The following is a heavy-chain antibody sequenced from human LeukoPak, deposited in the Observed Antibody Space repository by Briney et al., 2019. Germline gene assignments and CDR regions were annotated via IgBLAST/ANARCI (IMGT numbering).Heavy chain of an antibody. CDR1: GYSFSTYW. CDR2: MYPGDSDT. V-gene: IGHV5-51*03. J-gene: IGHJ3*02. D-gene: IGHD5-24*01. CDR3: ARRDGYNMGAFDI. Sequence: PGESLRISCRASGYSFSTYWVGWVRQMPGKGLEWMGIMYPGDSDTRYSRSFQGQFTISADKSISTAYLQWSSLKASDTAMYYCARRDGYNMGAFDIWGQGTMVTVSS.